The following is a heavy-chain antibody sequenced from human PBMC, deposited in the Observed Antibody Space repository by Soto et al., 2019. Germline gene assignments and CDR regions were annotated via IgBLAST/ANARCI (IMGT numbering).Heavy chain of an antibody. J-gene: IGHJ6*02. D-gene: IGHD2-2*01. V-gene: IGHV6-1*01. CDR1: GDSVSSNSAA. CDR3: ATGYCSSTSCPNALYYYYGMDV. CDR2: TYYRSKWYN. Sequence: PSQTLSLTCALSGDSVSSNSAAWNWIRQSPSRGLEWLGRTYYRSKWYNDYAVSVKSRITINPDTSKNQFSLQLNSVTPEDTAVYYCATGYCSSTSCPNALYYYYGMDVWGQGTTVTVSS.